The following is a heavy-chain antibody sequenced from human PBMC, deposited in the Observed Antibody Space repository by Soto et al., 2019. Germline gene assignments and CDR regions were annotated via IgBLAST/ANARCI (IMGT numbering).Heavy chain of an antibody. V-gene: IGHV3-53*01. CDR3: ARARETEYGRAIFFDI. Sequence: GGSLRLSCAASGLTVSSSYMSWVRQAPGKGLQWVSVIYSAGSTYYANSVKGRFTISRDISTNMVYLKMSSLTDEDTAVYYCARARETEYGRAIFFDIWGQGALVTVSS. J-gene: IGHJ4*02. CDR2: IYSAGST. CDR1: GLTVSSSY. D-gene: IGHD2-21*01.